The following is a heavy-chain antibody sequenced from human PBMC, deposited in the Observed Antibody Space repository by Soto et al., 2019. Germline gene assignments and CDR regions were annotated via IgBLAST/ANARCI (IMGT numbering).Heavy chain of an antibody. CDR3: ASKYDFWSGSYDAFDI. Sequence: ASVKVSCKASGYTFTSYDINWVRQATGQGLEWMGWMNPNSGNTGYAQKFQGRVTMTRNTSISTAYMELSSLRSEDTAGYYCASKYDFWSGSYDAFDIWGQGTMVTVSS. CDR1: GYTFTSYD. J-gene: IGHJ3*02. V-gene: IGHV1-8*01. D-gene: IGHD3-3*01. CDR2: MNPNSGNT.